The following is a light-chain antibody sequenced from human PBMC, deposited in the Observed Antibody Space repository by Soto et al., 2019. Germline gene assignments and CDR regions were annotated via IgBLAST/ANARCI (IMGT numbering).Light chain of an antibody. CDR1: QSVSSK. V-gene: IGKV3-15*01. CDR2: GAS. J-gene: IGKJ5*01. Sequence: EIVMTQSPATLSVSPWEGATLSCRASQSVSSKLAWYQQKPGQAPRLLIYGASTRATGIPARFSGSGSGTEFTLTISRLEPEDFAVYYCQQYGRSPTFGQGTRLE. CDR3: QQYGRSPT.